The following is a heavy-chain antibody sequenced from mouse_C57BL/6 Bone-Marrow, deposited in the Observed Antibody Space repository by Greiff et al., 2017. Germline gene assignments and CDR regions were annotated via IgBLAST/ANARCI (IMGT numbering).Heavy chain of an antibody. V-gene: IGHV5-12*01. CDR1: GFTFSDYY. CDR3: ARHAYYGSSWDYYAMDY. J-gene: IGHJ4*01. D-gene: IGHD1-1*01. Sequence: EVQLVESGGGLVQPGGSLKLSCAASGFTFSDYYMYWVRQTPEKRLEWVAYISNGGGSTYYPDTVKGRFTISRDNAKNTLYLQMSRLKSEDTAMYYCARHAYYGSSWDYYAMDYWGQGTSVTVSS. CDR2: ISNGGGST.